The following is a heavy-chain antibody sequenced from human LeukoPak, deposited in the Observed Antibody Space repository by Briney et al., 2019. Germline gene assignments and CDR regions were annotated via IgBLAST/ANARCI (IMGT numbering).Heavy chain of an antibody. Sequence: SETLSLTWTVSGDSNTNSIYYWGWIRQSPGRGLEWIGSIDYSGSTYYNPSLKSRVTISVDTSKNQFSLKLSSVTAADTAVYYCARARYIRLSDDWGQGTLVTVSS. J-gene: IGHJ4*02. V-gene: IGHV4-39*07. CDR1: GDSNTNSIYY. CDR2: IDYSGST. CDR3: ARARYIRLSDD. D-gene: IGHD5-18*01.